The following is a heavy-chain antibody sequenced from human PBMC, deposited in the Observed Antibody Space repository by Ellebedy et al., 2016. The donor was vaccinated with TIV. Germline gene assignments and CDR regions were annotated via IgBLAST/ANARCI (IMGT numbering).Heavy chain of an antibody. V-gene: IGHV3-23*01. Sequence: GESLKISXAASGFTFSSYAMSWVRQAPGKGLEWVSAISGSGGSTYYADSVKGRFTISRDNSKNTLYLQMNSLRAEDTAVYYCTGGGFDPWGQGTLVTVSS. J-gene: IGHJ5*02. CDR3: TGGGFDP. CDR1: GFTFSSYA. CDR2: ISGSGGST. D-gene: IGHD1-1*01.